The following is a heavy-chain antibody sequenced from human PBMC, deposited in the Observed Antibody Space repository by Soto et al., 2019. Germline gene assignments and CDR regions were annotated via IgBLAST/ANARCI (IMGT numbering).Heavy chain of an antibody. J-gene: IGHJ4*02. CDR3: AKDWYYGSGRTSYYFDF. V-gene: IGHV3-23*01. CDR1: GFTFTNYA. Sequence: GGSLRLSCAVSGFTFTNYAMGWVRQAPGKGLEWVSTISGSGGSIYYADSVKGRFTISRDISKNTLYLQMNSLRAEDTAIYYCAKDWYYGSGRTSYYFDFWGQGTLVTVSS. CDR2: ISGSGGSI. D-gene: IGHD3-10*01.